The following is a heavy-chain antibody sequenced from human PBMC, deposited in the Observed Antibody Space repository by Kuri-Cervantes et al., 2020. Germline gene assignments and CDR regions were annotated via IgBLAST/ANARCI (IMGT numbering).Heavy chain of an antibody. D-gene: IGHD3-10*01. CDR2: ILYDGAKK. Sequence: SLHISCAPPGFTFSTNSMHWVRQAPGKGLGWVGVILYDGAKKFYTDSGGGGFSITRDNSKNTLFLQMNSLRTEDTAVYYCARPSGGYGLGRFPFDNWGQGTLVTVSS. CDR1: GFTFSTNS. V-gene: IGHV3-30*04. J-gene: IGHJ4*02. CDR3: ARPSGGYGLGRFPFDN.